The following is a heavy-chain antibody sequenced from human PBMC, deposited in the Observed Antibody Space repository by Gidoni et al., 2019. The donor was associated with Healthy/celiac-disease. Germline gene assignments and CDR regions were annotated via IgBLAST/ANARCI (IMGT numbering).Heavy chain of an antibody. CDR3: AKSGPPMDIVVVPAALYLGYYYYMDV. CDR2: ISGSGGST. V-gene: IGHV3-23*01. D-gene: IGHD2-2*03. CDR1: GFTFSSYA. J-gene: IGHJ6*03. Sequence: EVQLLESGGGLVQPGGSLRLSCAASGFTFSSYAMSWVRQAPGKGLEWVSAISGSGGSTYYADSVKGRFTISRDNSKNTLYLQMNSLRAEDTAVYYCAKSGPPMDIVVVPAALYLGYYYYMDVWGKGTTVTVSS.